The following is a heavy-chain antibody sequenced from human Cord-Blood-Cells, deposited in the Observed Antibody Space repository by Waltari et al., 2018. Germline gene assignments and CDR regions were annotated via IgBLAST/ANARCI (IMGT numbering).Heavy chain of an antibody. J-gene: IGHJ4*02. CDR2: IYHSGRT. Sequence: QVQLQESGPGLVKPSETLSLTCAVSGYSISSGYYWGWIRQPPGKGLEWIGSIYHSGRTYYNPSLKSRVTISVDTSKNQFSLKLSSVTAADTAVYYCARDQEVGAFDYWGQGTLVTVSS. CDR3: ARDQEVGAFDY. D-gene: IGHD1-26*01. V-gene: IGHV4-38-2*02. CDR1: GYSISSGYY.